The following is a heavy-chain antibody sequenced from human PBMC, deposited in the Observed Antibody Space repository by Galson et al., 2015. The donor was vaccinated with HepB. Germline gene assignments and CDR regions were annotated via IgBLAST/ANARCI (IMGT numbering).Heavy chain of an antibody. D-gene: IGHD2-15*01. Sequence: CAISGDSVSANSAAWNWIRQSPSRGLEGLGRVYYRSKWSHDYAVSVNSRIKINPDTSTNQFSLQLNPVTPEDTAVYYCARDRVGHCSGGRCYSTGNWYDPWGQGILVTVSS. V-gene: IGHV6-1*01. CDR2: VYYRSKWSH. CDR1: GDSVSANSAA. J-gene: IGHJ5*02. CDR3: ARDRVGHCSGGRCYSTGNWYDP.